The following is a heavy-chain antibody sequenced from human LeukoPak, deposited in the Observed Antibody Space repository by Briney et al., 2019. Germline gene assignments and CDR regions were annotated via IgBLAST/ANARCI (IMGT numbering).Heavy chain of an antibody. V-gene: IGHV4-59*01. Sequence: SETLSLTCTVSGASLNDYYWSWIRQPPGKGLEWIGYISYIGRTNYNPSLKSRVTISIDTSKNQFSLKLTSVTAADTAVYYCARDLVTVTKGFDIWGQGTMVSVSS. CDR2: ISYIGRT. CDR3: ARDLVTVTKGFDI. J-gene: IGHJ3*02. CDR1: GASLNDYY. D-gene: IGHD4-17*01.